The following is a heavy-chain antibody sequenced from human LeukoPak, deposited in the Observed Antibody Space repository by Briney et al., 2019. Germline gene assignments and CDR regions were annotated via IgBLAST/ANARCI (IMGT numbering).Heavy chain of an antibody. CDR2: IYSGGST. Sequence: GGSLRLSCAASGFTVSSNYMSWVRQAPGKGLEWVSVIYSGGSTYYADSVKGRFTISRDNSKNTLYLQMNSLRAEDTAVYYCASDAKSYYYDSSGYSLGYWGQGTLVTVSS. V-gene: IGHV3-66*01. CDR3: ASDAKSYYYDSSGYSLGY. CDR1: GFTVSSNY. D-gene: IGHD3-22*01. J-gene: IGHJ4*02.